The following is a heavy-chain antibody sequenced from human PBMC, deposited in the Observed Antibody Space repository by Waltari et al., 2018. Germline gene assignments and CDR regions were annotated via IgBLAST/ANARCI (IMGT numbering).Heavy chain of an antibody. Sequence: QVQLVESGGGVVQPGRSLRLSCAASGLTFSSYAMNWVRQAPGKGLEWVAVISYDGSKKYYADSVKGRFTISRDNSKNTLYLQMNSLRAEDTAVYYCARDLEMGIFDYWGQGTLVTVSS. CDR3: ARDLEMGIFDY. J-gene: IGHJ4*02. CDR1: GLTFSSYA. V-gene: IGHV3-30-3*01. CDR2: ISYDGSKK. D-gene: IGHD1-26*01.